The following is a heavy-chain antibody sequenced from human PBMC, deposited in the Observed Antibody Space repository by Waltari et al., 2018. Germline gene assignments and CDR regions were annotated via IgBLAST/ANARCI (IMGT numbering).Heavy chain of an antibody. D-gene: IGHD1-1*01. J-gene: IGHJ4*02. CDR1: GFTFSSYS. Sequence: EVQLVESGGGLVQPGGSLRLSCAASGFTFSSYSMNWVRQAPGKGLEWVSYISSSSSTIYYADSVKGRFTISRDNAKNSLYLQMNSLRAEDTAVYYCARDCTTRELDYWGQGTLVTVSS. CDR2: ISSSSSTI. CDR3: ARDCTTRELDY. V-gene: IGHV3-48*04.